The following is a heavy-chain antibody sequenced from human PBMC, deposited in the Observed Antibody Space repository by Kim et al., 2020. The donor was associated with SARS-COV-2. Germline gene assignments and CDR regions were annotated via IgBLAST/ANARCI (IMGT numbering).Heavy chain of an antibody. CDR3: AATGDH. Sequence: ASVKVSCKASGHAFTGYYIYWVRQAPGQGLEWMGRINPDSGGTKYAQKFRVRVTMSRDTSTNTVYLELNSLRPDGTALYSCAATGDHWGQGTLVTISS. CDR1: GHAFTGYY. V-gene: IGHV1-2*06. J-gene: IGHJ4*02. CDR2: INPDSGGT.